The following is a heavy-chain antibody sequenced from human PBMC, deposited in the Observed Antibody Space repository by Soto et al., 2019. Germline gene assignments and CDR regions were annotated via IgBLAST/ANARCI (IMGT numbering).Heavy chain of an antibody. V-gene: IGHV1-69*12. D-gene: IGHD2-2*01. CDR2: IIPIFGTA. CDR1: GGTFSSYA. CDR3: ARAWHCISPSCYAPFYP. J-gene: IGHJ5*02. Sequence: QVQLVQSGAEVKKPGSSVKVSCKASGGTFSSYAISWVRQAPGQGLEWMGGIIPIFGTANYAQKFQGRVTIPAHDPTSPADRGLSSLRSEDTAVYYCARAWHCISPSCYAPFYPWGQGTLVTVSS.